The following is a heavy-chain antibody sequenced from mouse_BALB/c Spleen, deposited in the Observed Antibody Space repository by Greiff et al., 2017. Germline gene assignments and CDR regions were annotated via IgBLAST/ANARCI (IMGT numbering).Heavy chain of an antibody. CDR2: ISSGGST. J-gene: IGHJ4*01. D-gene: IGHD2-3*01. CDR1: GFTFSSYA. CDR3: SRDVGYYGDYYYAMDY. Sequence: EVKLVESGGGLVKPGGSLKLSCAASGFTFSSYAMSWVRQTPEKRLEWVASISSGGSTYYPDSVKGRFTSSRDNARNILYLQMISLRSEDTAMYYCSRDVGYYGDYYYAMDYWGQGTSVTVSS. V-gene: IGHV5-6-5*01.